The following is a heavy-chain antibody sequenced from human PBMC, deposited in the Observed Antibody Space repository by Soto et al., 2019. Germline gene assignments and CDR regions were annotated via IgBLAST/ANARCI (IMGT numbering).Heavy chain of an antibody. Sequence: SETLSLTCTVSGGSISSGDYYWSWIRQHPGKGLEWIGDSYYSGSTHYSSSLKSRVTMSIDTSKNQFPLKLTSVTAADTAVYYCARLSSIDSSGYYLDYWGQGTLVTVSS. CDR1: GGSISSGDYY. CDR3: ARLSSIDSSGYYLDY. D-gene: IGHD3-22*01. CDR2: SYYSGST. J-gene: IGHJ4*02. V-gene: IGHV4-31*03.